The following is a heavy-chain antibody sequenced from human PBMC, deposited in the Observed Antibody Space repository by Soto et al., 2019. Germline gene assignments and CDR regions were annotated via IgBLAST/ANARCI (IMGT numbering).Heavy chain of an antibody. Sequence: PSETLSLTCTVCGGSISSGDYYLSWIRQTTGKGLEWIGYVYFSGSTNYNPSLKSRVLISIDTSRNQFSLKLNSVTAADTAVYYCARCRLKADYDFSSGYPRYYYYGMDVWGQGTTVTVSS. CDR3: ARCRLKADYDFSSGYPRYYYYGMDV. CDR2: VYFSGST. J-gene: IGHJ6*02. D-gene: IGHD3-3*01. V-gene: IGHV4-61*08. CDR1: GGSISSGDYY.